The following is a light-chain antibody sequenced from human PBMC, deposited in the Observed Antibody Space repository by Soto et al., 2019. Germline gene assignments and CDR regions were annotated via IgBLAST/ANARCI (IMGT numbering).Light chain of an antibody. V-gene: IGLV2-14*01. CDR1: SSDIWAYTY. J-gene: IGLJ1*01. CDR2: GVT. Sequence: QSALTQPASVFGAPGQSITISCTGTSSDIWAYTYVSWYQQYPGKAPKLMIYGVTNRPSGVSNRFSGSKTGNTASLTISGLQAEDEADYYCFSHRSGDSHVFGTGTKVTVL. CDR3: FSHRSGDSHV.